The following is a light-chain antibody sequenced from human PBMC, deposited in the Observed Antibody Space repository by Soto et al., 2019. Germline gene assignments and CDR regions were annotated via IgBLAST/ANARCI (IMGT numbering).Light chain of an antibody. J-gene: IGLJ3*02. Sequence: QSVVTQPPSVSGAPGQRVTISCTGSSSNIGAGYHVHWYQQLPGTAPKLLIYGNNNRPSGVPDRFSGSKSGTSASLAITGLQAEDEADYYCQSYDTSLSSWVFGGGTQLTVL. CDR3: QSYDTSLSSWV. V-gene: IGLV1-40*01. CDR2: GNN. CDR1: SSNIGAGYH.